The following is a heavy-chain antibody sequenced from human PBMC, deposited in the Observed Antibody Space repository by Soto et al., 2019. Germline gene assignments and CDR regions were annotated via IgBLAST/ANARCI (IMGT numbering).Heavy chain of an antibody. CDR3: ARERDVPYYYYSMDV. D-gene: IGHD2-21*02. V-gene: IGHV1-18*01. CDR2: ISGYDGRT. J-gene: IGHJ6*02. CDR1: GYTFTRYG. Sequence: QVHLVQSGAEVKKPGASVKVSCKTSGYTFTRYGISWVRQAPGQGLEWMGWISGYDGRTNFAQKVQDRVTMTPDTSTSTVYMELRSLSSDDTAVYYCARERDVPYYYYSMDVWGQGTTVTVSS.